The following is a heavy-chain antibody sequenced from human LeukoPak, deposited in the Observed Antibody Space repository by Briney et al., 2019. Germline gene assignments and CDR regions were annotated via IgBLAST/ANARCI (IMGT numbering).Heavy chain of an antibody. D-gene: IGHD3-3*01. CDR3: ARVAYDLWSGQYYYFYMDV. CDR2: IDSDRGST. CDR1: GFTFSNYW. Sequence: GGSLRLSCAASGFTFSNYWMQWVRHVPGKGLMWVSHIDSDRGSTTYADSVKGRFTISRDNAKSTLYLQMNSLRAEDTAVYYCARVAYDLWSGQYYYFYMDVWGKGTTVTVSS. J-gene: IGHJ6*03. V-gene: IGHV3-74*03.